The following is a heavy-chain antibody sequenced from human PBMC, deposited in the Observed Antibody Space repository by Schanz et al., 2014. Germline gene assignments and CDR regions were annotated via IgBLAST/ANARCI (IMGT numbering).Heavy chain of an antibody. V-gene: IGHV1-24*01. CDR2: FDVEDGET. J-gene: IGHJ4*02. CDR1: GYTVSALA. Sequence: QVQLLQSGSEVKKPGASVKVSCEISGYTVSALAMHWVRQAPGKGLEWLGGFDVEDGETIYAQKFQGRVTMTEDTSTETVYMELSSLRSEDTAVYYCARGGFFDSTSFDSWGQGTLVTVSS. CDR3: ARGGFFDSTSFDS. D-gene: IGHD2-2*01.